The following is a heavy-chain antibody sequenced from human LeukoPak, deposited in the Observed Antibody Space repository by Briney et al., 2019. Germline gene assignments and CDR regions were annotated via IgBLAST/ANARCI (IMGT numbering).Heavy chain of an antibody. CDR3: AERTDYSNYGPFDY. CDR1: GFTFSSYA. J-gene: IGHJ4*02. Sequence: PPGGSLRLSCAASGFTFSSYAMSWVRQAPGTGLEWVSAISGSGGSTYYADSVKGRFTISRDNSKNTLFLQMNSLRAEDTAVYYCAERTDYSNYGPFDYWGQGTLVTVSS. V-gene: IGHV3-23*01. D-gene: IGHD4-11*01. CDR2: ISGSGGST.